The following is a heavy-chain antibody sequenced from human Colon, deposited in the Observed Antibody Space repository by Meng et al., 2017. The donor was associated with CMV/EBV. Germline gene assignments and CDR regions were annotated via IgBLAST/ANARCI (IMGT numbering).Heavy chain of an antibody. V-gene: IGHV1-18*01. CDR3: ARDRGGPPFDY. J-gene: IGHJ4*02. D-gene: IGHD3-16*01. CDR1: GYTFTSYG. CDR2: IRAYNGNT. Sequence: QVQPVPSGAEVKKPGASVKVSCKAFGYTFTSYGISWVRQAPGQGLEWMGWIRAYNGNTNYAQKLQGRVTMTTDTSTSTGYMELRSLRSDDTAVYYCARDRGGPPFDYWGQGTLVTVSS.